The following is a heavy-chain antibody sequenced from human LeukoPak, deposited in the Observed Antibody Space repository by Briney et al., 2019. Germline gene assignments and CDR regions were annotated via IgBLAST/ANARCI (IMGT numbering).Heavy chain of an antibody. J-gene: IGHJ6*03. CDR2: INPNSGGT. D-gene: IGHD1-1*01. CDR1: GYTFTGYY. CDR3: ARATGSVDYYYMDV. Sequence: APVKVSCKTSGYTFTGYYMHWVRQAPGQGLEWMGWINPNSGGTNYAQKFQGRVTMTRDTSITTAYMELRRLRSDDTALYYCARATGSVDYYYMDVWGKGTTVTVSS. V-gene: IGHV1-2*02.